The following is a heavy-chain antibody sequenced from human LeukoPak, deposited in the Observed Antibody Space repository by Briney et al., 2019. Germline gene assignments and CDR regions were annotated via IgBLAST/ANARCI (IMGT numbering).Heavy chain of an antibody. Sequence: GGSLGLSCAASGFTFSNYAMSWVRQAPGKGLEWVSGISGSGGSTYYADSVKGRFTMSRDNSKNTLYLQMNSLRAEDTAVYYCAKGLQGYSSSWFDPWGQGTLVTVSS. CDR1: GFTFSNYA. D-gene: IGHD4-11*01. V-gene: IGHV3-23*01. CDR2: ISGSGGST. J-gene: IGHJ5*02. CDR3: AKGLQGYSSSWFDP.